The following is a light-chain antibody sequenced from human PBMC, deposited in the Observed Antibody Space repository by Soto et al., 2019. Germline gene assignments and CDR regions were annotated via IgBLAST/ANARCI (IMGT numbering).Light chain of an antibody. Sequence: DSQMTQAPTSGSASVGERVTITCRASQEINSWLTWYQQKPGKAPDLLIYDVSTLQSGVPSRFSGSGSGTDFTLTISSLQPEDFATYYCQQSFSPPQSFGQGTKVDI. V-gene: IGKV1-12*01. CDR2: DVS. CDR3: QQSFSPPQS. CDR1: QEINSW. J-gene: IGKJ1*01.